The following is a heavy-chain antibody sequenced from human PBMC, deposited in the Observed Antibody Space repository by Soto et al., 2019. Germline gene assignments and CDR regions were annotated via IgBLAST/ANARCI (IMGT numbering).Heavy chain of an antibody. CDR3: ARVIAAAADFDY. V-gene: IGHV1-18*01. CDR2: ISAYNRNT. D-gene: IGHD6-13*01. J-gene: IGHJ4*02. CDR1: GYTFTSYG. Sequence: QVQLVQSGAEVKKPGASVEVSCKASGYTFTSYGISWVRQAPGRGLEWMGWISAYNRNTNHAQKLKGRVTMTTDTSTSTAYMELRSLRSDDTAVYYCARVIAAAADFDYWGQGTLVTVSS.